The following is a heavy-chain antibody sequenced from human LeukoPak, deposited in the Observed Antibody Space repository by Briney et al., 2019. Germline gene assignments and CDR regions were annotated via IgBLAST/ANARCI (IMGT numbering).Heavy chain of an antibody. J-gene: IGHJ5*02. D-gene: IGHD3-9*01. CDR1: GYIFDIYA. CDR3: ARGGSILTGYVSSYNWFDP. CDR2: INANTGNP. Sequence: ASVKVSCKASGYIFDIYALIWVRQAPGQGLELMGWINANTGNPTYAQGFTGRFVFSLDTSVSTAYLQISSLKAEDTAVYYCARGGSILTGYVSSYNWFDPWGQGTLVTVSS. V-gene: IGHV7-4-1*02.